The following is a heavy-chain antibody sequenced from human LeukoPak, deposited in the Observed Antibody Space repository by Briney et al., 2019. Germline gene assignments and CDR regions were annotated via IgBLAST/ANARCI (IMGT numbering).Heavy chain of an antibody. J-gene: IGHJ5*02. CDR1: GGSISSSSYY. CDR2: IYTSGST. V-gene: IGHV4-61*02. D-gene: IGHD6-6*01. Sequence: SETLSLTCTVSGGSISSSSYYWSWNRQPAGKGLEWIGRIYTSGSTNYNPSLKSRVTMSVDTSKNQFSLKLSSVTAADTAVYYCARDILEYSSSSVARKTTVVDGLDPWGQGTLVTVSS. CDR3: ARDILEYSSSSVARKTTVVDGLDP.